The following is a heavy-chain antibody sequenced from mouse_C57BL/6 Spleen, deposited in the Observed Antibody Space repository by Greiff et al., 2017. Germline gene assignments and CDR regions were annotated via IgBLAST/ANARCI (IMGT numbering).Heavy chain of an antibody. CDR3: ARDYYGSNWYFDV. Sequence: DVKLQESGPGLVKPSQSLSLTCSVTGYSITSGYYWNWIRQFPGNKLEWMGYISYDGSNNYNPSLKNRISITRDTSTNQFFLKLNSVTTEDTATYYCARDYYGSNWYFDVWGTGTTVTVSS. D-gene: IGHD1-1*01. CDR2: ISYDGSN. V-gene: IGHV3-6*01. CDR1: GYSITSGYY. J-gene: IGHJ1*03.